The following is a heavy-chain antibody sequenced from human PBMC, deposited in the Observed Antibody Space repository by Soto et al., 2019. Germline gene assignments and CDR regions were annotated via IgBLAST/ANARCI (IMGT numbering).Heavy chain of an antibody. V-gene: IGHV3-30*18. CDR3: AKDDGGDYYYYGMDV. J-gene: IGHJ6*02. D-gene: IGHD3-10*01. Sequence: GGSLRLCCAASGFTFSSCGMHWVRQAPGKWLEWVAVISYDGSNKYYADSVKGRFTISRDNSKNTMYLQMNSLRAEDTAVYYCAKDDGGDYYYYGMDVWGQGTTVTVSS. CDR1: GFTFSSCG. CDR2: ISYDGSNK.